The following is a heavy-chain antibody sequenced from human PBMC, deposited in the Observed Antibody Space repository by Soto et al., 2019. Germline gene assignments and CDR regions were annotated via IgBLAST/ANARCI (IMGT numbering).Heavy chain of an antibody. V-gene: IGHV4-4*09. Sequence: PSDTLSLTRVVTCRSSSSYHWSWIRQFPGKGLEWIGYIFPSGTTYYNPSLKSRVTISIDVSKNQFSLSLRSLTAADTAVYYCARSREFDYWSQGTLVTVS. CDR1: CRSSSSYH. CDR3: ARSREFDY. CDR2: IFPSGTT. J-gene: IGHJ4*02.